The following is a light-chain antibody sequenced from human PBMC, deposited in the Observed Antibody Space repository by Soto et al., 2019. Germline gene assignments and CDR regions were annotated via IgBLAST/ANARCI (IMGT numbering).Light chain of an antibody. CDR2: NVS. CDR1: QSLAYIDGNTY. Sequence: EVVMTQSPLSLPVTLGQPASISCRSSQSLAYIDGNTYLTGFHQRPGQSPRRLRSNVSTLDSGGPGRFGRRGSCTDFKLKISTVEAEDVGIFFCVQSTHCPPYTFGQGNKLESK. V-gene: IGKV2-30*01. J-gene: IGKJ2*01. CDR3: VQSTHCPPYT.